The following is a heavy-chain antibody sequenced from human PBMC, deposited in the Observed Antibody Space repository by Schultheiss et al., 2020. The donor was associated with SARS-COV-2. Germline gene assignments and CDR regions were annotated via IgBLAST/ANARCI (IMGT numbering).Heavy chain of an antibody. CDR1: GFTFSSYA. J-gene: IGHJ3*02. Sequence: GGSLRLSCAASGFTFSSYAMSWVRQAPGKGLEWVSSISSSSSYTNYADSVKGRFTISRDNSKNTLYLQMNSLRAEDTAVYYCARNPYDSSGYYRITYAFDIWGQGTMVTVSS. V-gene: IGHV3-23*01. D-gene: IGHD3-22*01. CDR2: ISSSSSYT. CDR3: ARNPYDSSGYYRITYAFDI.